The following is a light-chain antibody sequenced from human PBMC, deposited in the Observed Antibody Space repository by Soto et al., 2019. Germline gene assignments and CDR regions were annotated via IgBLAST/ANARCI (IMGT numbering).Light chain of an antibody. V-gene: IGKV3-20*01. CDR3: QQYGTSPWT. Sequence: EIVLTQSPGILSLSPGERATLSCRASQTVTSNYLAWYQQKPGQAPRRLIYGASSRATGIPDRFRGSGSGTDFTLTVSRLEPEDFAVYYCQQYGTSPWTFGQGTKVEIK. CDR1: QTVTSNY. J-gene: IGKJ1*01. CDR2: GAS.